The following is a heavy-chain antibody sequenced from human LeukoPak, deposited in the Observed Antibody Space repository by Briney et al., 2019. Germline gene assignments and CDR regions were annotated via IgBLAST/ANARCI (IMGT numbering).Heavy chain of an antibody. J-gene: IGHJ6*02. CDR1: RFTFSSYY. V-gene: IGHV3-30*18. CDR2: VSNDGIDK. D-gene: IGHD6-25*01. CDR3: AKSHSSAPYYYYGMDV. Sequence: ARSLRLSSAASRFTFSSYYIHWDRQAPGKGLEWVAVVSNDGIDKYYTDSVKGRFTIYRDNSKNTLYLQMNSLRAEDTAVYYCAKSHSSAPYYYYGMDVWGQGTTVTVSS.